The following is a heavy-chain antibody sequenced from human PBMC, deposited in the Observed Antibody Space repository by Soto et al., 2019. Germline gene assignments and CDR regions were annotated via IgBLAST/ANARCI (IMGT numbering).Heavy chain of an antibody. CDR2: IYYSGST. CDR1: GGSISSGGYY. Sequence: QVQLQESGPGLVKPSQTLSLTCTVSGGSISSGGYYWSWIRQHPGKGLEWIGYIYYSGSTYYNPSLKSRVTISVDTSKNQFSLKLSSVTAADTAVYYCARGLERVEWLAPVDYWGQGTLVTVSS. D-gene: IGHD3-3*01. J-gene: IGHJ4*02. V-gene: IGHV4-31*03. CDR3: ARGLERVEWLAPVDY.